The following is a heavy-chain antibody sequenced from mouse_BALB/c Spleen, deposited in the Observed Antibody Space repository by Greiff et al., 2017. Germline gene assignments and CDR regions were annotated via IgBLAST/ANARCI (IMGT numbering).Heavy chain of an antibody. CDR1: GYSFTSYY. D-gene: IGHD2-4*01. CDR2: IDPFNGGT. J-gene: IGHJ4*01. Sequence: VQLQQSGPELMKPGASVKISCKASGYSFTSYYMHWVKQSHGKSLEWIGYIDPFNGGTSYNQKFKGKATLTVDKSSSTAHMELLSLTSEDSAVYYCGRDMITTLYAMDYWGQGTSVTVSS. V-gene: IGHV1-31*01. CDR3: GRDMITTLYAMDY.